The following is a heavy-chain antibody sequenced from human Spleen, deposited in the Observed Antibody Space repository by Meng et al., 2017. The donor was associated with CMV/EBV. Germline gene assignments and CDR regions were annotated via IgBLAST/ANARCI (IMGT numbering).Heavy chain of an antibody. CDR2: ISTYTHHT. J-gene: IGHJ6*02. CDR3: ARDRYCLSITCESLVDWVGMDV. Sequence: GESLKISCKASGYSFLKYGISWVRQAPGQGLEWLGWISTYTHHTDYAQNLQGRVTMTTDASTSTVYTELRSLRSDDTAIYFCARDRYCLSITCESLVDWVGMDVWGHGTTVTVSS. V-gene: IGHV1-18*01. CDR1: GYSFLKYG. D-gene: IGHD2-15*01.